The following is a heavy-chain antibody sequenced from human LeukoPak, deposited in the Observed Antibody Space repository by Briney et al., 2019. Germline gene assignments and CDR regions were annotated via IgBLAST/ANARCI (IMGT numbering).Heavy chain of an antibody. J-gene: IGHJ3*02. D-gene: IGHD6-13*01. CDR2: INPNSGGT. CDR1: GYTFTGYY. CDR3: ARAGSSWPDAFDI. V-gene: IGHV1-2*04. Sequence: ASVKVSCKASGYTFTGYYMHWVRQAPGQGLEWMGWINPNSGGTNYAQKFQGWVTMTRDTSISTAYMELSRLRSDDTAVYYCARAGSSWPDAFDIWGQGTMVTVSS.